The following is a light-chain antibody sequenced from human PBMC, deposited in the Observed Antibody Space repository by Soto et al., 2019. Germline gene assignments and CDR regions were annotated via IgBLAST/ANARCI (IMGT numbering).Light chain of an antibody. J-gene: IGLJ2*01. CDR2: GDT. V-gene: IGLV1-40*01. CDR1: SSNIGAGYD. Sequence: QSAVTQPPSVSGAPGQRVTISCTGSSSNIGAGYDVHWFQQLPGTAPKLLIYGDTNRPSGVPDRFSGSKSGTSASLAITGLQAEDEADYYCQTYDSSLSGSMVFGGGTKLTVL. CDR3: QTYDSSLSGSMV.